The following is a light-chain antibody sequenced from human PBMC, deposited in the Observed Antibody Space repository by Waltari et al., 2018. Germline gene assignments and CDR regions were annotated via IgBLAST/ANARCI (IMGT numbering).Light chain of an antibody. V-gene: IGLV2-14*03. CDR3: SSYTSSSTPVV. J-gene: IGLJ2*01. CDR1: RSDAGGYNY. Sequence: QSALTQPASVSGSPGQSIPISCTGTRSDAGGYNYVSWYQQHPGKAPKLMIYDVSNRPSGVSNRVSGSKSGNTASLTISGLQAEDEADYYCSSYTSSSTPVVFGGGTKLTVL. CDR2: DVS.